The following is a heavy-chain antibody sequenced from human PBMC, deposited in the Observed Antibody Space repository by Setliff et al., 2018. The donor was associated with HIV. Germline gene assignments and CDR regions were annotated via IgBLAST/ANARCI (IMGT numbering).Heavy chain of an antibody. CDR3: ARDFKRYNSPCRFDP. Sequence: PSETLSLTCGVSGYSMSSGYYWGWIRQPPGKGLEWIGNVYHTGSTYYNPSLKSRVTISVDTSKNQFSLKLSSVIAADTAVYYCARDFKRYNSPCRFDPWGQGPLVTVSS. D-gene: IGHD5-12*01. J-gene: IGHJ5*02. CDR1: GYSMSSGYY. V-gene: IGHV4-38-2*02. CDR2: VYHTGST.